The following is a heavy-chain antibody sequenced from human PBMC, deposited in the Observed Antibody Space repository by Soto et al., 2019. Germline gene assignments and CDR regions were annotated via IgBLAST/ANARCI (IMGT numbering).Heavy chain of an antibody. CDR1: GGTFSSYT. CDR3: ARDGSSSWYTGTYNWFDP. Sequence: QVQLVQSGAEVKKPGSSVKVSCKASGGTFSSYTISWVRQAPGQGLEGRGRIIPILGIANYAQKFQGRVTITADKSTSTAYMELSSLRSEDTAVYYCARDGSSSWYTGTYNWFDPWGQGTLVTVSS. J-gene: IGHJ5*02. CDR2: IIPILGIA. V-gene: IGHV1-69*08. D-gene: IGHD6-13*01.